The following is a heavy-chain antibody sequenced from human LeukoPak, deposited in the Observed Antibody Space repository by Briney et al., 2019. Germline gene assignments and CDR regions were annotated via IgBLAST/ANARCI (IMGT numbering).Heavy chain of an antibody. CDR3: ARPPDDYGDYDAFDI. Sequence: SETLSLTCAVYGGSFSGYYWSWIRQPPGKGLEWMGEINHSGSTNYNPSLKSRVTISVDTSKNQFSLKLSSVTAADTAVYYCARPPDDYGDYDAFDIWGQGTMVTVSS. CDR2: INHSGST. D-gene: IGHD4-17*01. V-gene: IGHV4-34*01. J-gene: IGHJ3*02. CDR1: GGSFSGYY.